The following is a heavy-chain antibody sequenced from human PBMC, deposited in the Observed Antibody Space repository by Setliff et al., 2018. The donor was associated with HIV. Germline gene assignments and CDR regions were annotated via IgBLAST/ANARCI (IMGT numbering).Heavy chain of an antibody. CDR3: ARVLDYYDSSPYYFDY. CDR1: GGSISSHY. V-gene: IGHV4-59*11. D-gene: IGHD3-22*01. CDR2: INHSGST. Sequence: SETLSLTCTVSGGSISSHYWSWIRQPPGKGLEWIGEINHSGSTNYNPSLKSRVTISLDTSKSQFSLKLSSVTAADTAMYYCARVLDYYDSSPYYFDYWGQGTLVTSPQ. J-gene: IGHJ4*02.